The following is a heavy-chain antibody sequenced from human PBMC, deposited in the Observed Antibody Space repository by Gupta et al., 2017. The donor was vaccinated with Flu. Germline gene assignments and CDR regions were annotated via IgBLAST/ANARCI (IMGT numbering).Heavy chain of an antibody. J-gene: IGHJ5*02. Sequence: IRQSPSRGLELLGRTYYRSKWYYEYAVSVESRITINPDTSKNQFSLHLNSVTPEDTAVYYWTRAKIDNWFDPWGQGTLVTVSS. V-gene: IGHV6-1*01. CDR2: TYYRSKWYY. D-gene: IGHD2-21*01. CDR3: TRAKIDNWFDP.